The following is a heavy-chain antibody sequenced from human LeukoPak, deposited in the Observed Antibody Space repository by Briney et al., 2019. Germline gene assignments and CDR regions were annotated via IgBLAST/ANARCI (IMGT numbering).Heavy chain of an antibody. CDR2: IYYSGST. CDR1: GGSISSGGYY. V-gene: IGHV4-31*03. J-gene: IGHJ4*02. CDR3: ASWGSSGWYGKFDY. Sequence: PSETLSLTCTVSGGSISSGGYYWSWIRQHPGKGLEWIGYIYYSGSTYYNPSLKSRVTISVDTSKNQFSLKLSSVTAADTAVYYCASWGSSGWYGKFDYWGQGILVTVSS. D-gene: IGHD6-19*01.